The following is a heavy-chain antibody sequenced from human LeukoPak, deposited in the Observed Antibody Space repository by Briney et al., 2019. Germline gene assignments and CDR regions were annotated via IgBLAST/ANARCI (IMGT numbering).Heavy chain of an antibody. D-gene: IGHD1-26*01. Sequence: GGSLRLSCAASGFTFSSYAMSWVRQAPGKGLEWVSAISGSGGSTYYADSVKGRFTISRDNSKNTLYLQMNSLRAEDTAVYYCAKNEREQYYYYYMDVRGKGTTVTVSS. CDR3: AKNEREQYYYYYMDV. J-gene: IGHJ6*03. CDR2: ISGSGGST. V-gene: IGHV3-23*01. CDR1: GFTFSSYA.